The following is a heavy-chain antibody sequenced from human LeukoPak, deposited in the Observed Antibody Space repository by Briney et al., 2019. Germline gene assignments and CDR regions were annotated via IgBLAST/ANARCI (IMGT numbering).Heavy chain of an antibody. CDR3: ARGLFTAVTSYYFDS. CDR1: GGSFSDYY. D-gene: IGHD4-11*01. CDR2: INHSGST. J-gene: IGHJ4*02. Sequence: SETLFLTCAVYGGSFSDYYWSWIRQPPGKGLEWVGEINHSGSTNSNPSLKSRVTISVDTSKNQFSLRLNSVTAADTAVYYCARGLFTAVTSYYFDSWGQGTLVTVSS. V-gene: IGHV4-34*01.